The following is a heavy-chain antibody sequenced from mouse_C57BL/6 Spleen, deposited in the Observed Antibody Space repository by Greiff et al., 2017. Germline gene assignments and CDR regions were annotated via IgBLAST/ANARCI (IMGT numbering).Heavy chain of an antibody. V-gene: IGHV1-63*01. J-gene: IGHJ2*01. Sequence: VQLKESGAELVRPGTSVKMSCKASGYTFTNYWIGWAKQRPGHGLEWIGDIYPGGGYTNYNEKFKGKATLTADKSSSTAYMQFSSLTSEDSAIYYCARRGNYGSSLDYWGQGTTLTVSS. CDR1: GYTFTNYW. CDR2: IYPGGGYT. CDR3: ARRGNYGSSLDY. D-gene: IGHD1-1*01.